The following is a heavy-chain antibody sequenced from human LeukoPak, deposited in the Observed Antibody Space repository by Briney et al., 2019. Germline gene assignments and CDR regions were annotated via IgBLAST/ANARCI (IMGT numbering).Heavy chain of an antibody. J-gene: IGHJ4*02. CDR3: AKDSHYGSGSYYDY. V-gene: IGHV3-9*01. D-gene: IGHD3-10*01. CDR1: GFTFDDYA. CDR2: ISWNSGSI. Sequence: GRSLRLSCAASGFTFDDYAMYWVRQAPGKGLEWASGISWNSGSIGYADSVKGRFTISRDNAKNSLYLQMNSLRAEDTALYYCAKDSHYGSGSYYDYWGQGTLVTVSS.